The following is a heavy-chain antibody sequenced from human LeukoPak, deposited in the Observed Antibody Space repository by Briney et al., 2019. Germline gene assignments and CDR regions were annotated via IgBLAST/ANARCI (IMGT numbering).Heavy chain of an antibody. Sequence: QPGGSLRLSCAASGSTFSSYAMSWVRQAPGKGLEWVSAISGSGGSTYYADSVKGRFTISRDNSKNTLYLQMNSLRAEETAVYYCAKDQGPFSYDILTGANAFDIWGQGTMVTVSS. D-gene: IGHD3-9*01. V-gene: IGHV3-23*01. J-gene: IGHJ3*02. CDR2: ISGSGGST. CDR1: GSTFSSYA. CDR3: AKDQGPFSYDILTGANAFDI.